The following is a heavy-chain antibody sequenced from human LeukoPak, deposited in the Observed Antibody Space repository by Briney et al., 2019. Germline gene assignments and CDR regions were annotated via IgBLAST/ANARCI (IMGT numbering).Heavy chain of an antibody. Sequence: PGGSLRLSCAASGFTFSSYAMHWVRQAPGKGREWVAVISYDGSNKYYADSVKGRFTISRDNSNNTLYLQMNSLRAEDTAVYYCARSTSDIAARPIDYWGQGSLVTVSS. CDR2: ISYDGSNK. CDR1: GFTFSSYA. V-gene: IGHV3-30*14. J-gene: IGHJ4*02. CDR3: ARSTSDIAARPIDY. D-gene: IGHD6-6*01.